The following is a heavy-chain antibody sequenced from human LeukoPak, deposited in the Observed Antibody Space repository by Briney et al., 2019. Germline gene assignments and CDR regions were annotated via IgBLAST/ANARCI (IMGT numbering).Heavy chain of an antibody. Sequence: ASVKVSCKASGGTFSSYAISWVRQAPGQGLEWMGGIIPIFGTANYAQKFQGRVTITADESTSTAYMELSSLRSEDTAVYYCARVHAFGGSGSYFDYWGQGTLVTVSS. J-gene: IGHJ4*02. CDR2: IIPIFGTA. CDR1: GGTFSSYA. CDR3: ARVHAFGGSGSYFDY. D-gene: IGHD3-10*01. V-gene: IGHV1-69*13.